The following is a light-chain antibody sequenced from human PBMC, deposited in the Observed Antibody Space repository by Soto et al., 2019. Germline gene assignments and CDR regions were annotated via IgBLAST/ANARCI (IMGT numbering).Light chain of an antibody. CDR3: QQYNIYPLT. J-gene: IGKJ4*01. Sequence: DVQMTQSPSSLSASVGDRVTITCRASQDSKDWLAWYQQKPAKAPKSLISAASNLQPGVPSRFSGSGSGTEFTLTITSLQPEDSATYYCQQYNIYPLTFGGGTKVEIK. V-gene: IGKV1D-16*01. CDR2: AAS. CDR1: QDSKDW.